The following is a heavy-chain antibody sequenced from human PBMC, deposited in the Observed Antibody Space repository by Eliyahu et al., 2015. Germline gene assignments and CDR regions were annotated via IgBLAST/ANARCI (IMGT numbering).Heavy chain of an antibody. CDR2: IRSKSFGGTT. CDR1: GFTFGXLP. V-gene: IGHV3-49*04. D-gene: IGHD6-19*01. J-gene: IGHJ4*02. CDR3: TRVHSSVAVAGTDF. Sequence: EVQLVESGGGLVQPGRSLRLSCTASGFTFGXLPMSWVRQAPGKGLEWVGFIRSKSFGGTTDYAASVKGRFTISRDDSKSIAYLQMNSLKTEDTGVYFCTRVHSSVAVAGTDFWGQGTLVTVSS.